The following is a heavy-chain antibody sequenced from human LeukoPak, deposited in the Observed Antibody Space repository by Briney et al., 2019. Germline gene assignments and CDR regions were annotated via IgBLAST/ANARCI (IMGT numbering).Heavy chain of an antibody. CDR1: GFTFTTYW. D-gene: IGHD3-3*01. J-gene: IGHJ4*02. V-gene: IGHV3-7*01. CDR3: ARDGEWLRPNDY. CDR2: IKQDGSEK. Sequence: GGSLRLSCVASGFTFTTYWMTWVRQAPGKGLEWVASIKQDGSEKYYVDSVKGRFTISRDNTKNSVYLQMDSLRAEDTAVYNCARDGEWLRPNDYWGQGTLVTVSS.